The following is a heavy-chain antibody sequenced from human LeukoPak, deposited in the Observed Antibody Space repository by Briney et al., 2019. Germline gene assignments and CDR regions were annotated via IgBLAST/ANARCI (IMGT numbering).Heavy chain of an antibody. D-gene: IGHD6-19*01. CDR1: GYTFSNYG. CDR2: VSAYNGNT. Sequence: GASVKVSCKASGYTFSNYGISWVGQAPGQGLEWMGWVSAYNGNTNYAQKLQDRVTMTTDTSTSTGYVELRSLRSDDTAVYYCASGGHTSGSRAFDIWGQGTMVTVSS. J-gene: IGHJ3*02. CDR3: ASGGHTSGSRAFDI. V-gene: IGHV1-18*01.